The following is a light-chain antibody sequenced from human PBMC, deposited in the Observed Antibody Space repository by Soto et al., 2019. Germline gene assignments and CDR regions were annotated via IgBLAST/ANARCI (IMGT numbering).Light chain of an antibody. V-gene: IGLV2-11*01. CDR1: SSDVGGYNF. Sequence: QSALTQPRSVSGSPGQSVTISCTGTSSDVGGYNFVSWYQQYPGKAPKLIIYDVTKRPSGVPDRFSGSKSGNTASLTISGLQAEDGADYYCCSYAGTYTLWVFGGGTKVTVL. CDR2: DVT. J-gene: IGLJ3*02. CDR3: CSYAGTYTLWV.